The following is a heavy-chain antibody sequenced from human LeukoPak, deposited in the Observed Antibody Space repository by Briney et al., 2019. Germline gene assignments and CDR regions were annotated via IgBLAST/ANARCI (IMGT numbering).Heavy chain of an antibody. CDR2: IGIRGDT. D-gene: IGHD6-19*01. Sequence: GGSLRLSCAASGFTFIDYDMHWVRQVIGKGLEWVSAIGIRGDTHYSGYVKGRFTISRENAESSLYLQMNSLRAEDTAVYYCARGGIQVSGIDEFDYWGQGTLVTVSS. CDR1: GFTFIDYD. CDR3: ARGGIQVSGIDEFDY. J-gene: IGHJ4*02. V-gene: IGHV3-13*01.